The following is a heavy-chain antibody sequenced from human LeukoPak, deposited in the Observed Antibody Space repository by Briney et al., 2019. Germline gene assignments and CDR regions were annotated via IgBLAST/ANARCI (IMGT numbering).Heavy chain of an antibody. CDR3: ARGEVPAAHFDY. V-gene: IGHV4-30-2*01. Sequence: SETLSLTCTVSGGSISSGGYYWSWIRQPPGKGLEWIGYIYHSGSTYYNPSLKSRVTISVDRSKNQFSLKLSSVTAADTAVYYCARGEVPAAHFDYWGQGTLVTVSS. CDR1: GGSISSGGYY. D-gene: IGHD2-2*01. J-gene: IGHJ4*02. CDR2: IYHSGST.